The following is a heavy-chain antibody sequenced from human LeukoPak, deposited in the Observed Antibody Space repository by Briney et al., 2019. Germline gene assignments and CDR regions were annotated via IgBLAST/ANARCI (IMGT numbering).Heavy chain of an antibody. CDR1: GGSISSYY. J-gene: IGHJ4*02. CDR3: ARSGYSYGHFDH. Sequence: SETLSLTCTVSGGSISSYYWSWIRQPPGKGLEWIGYIFHSGSTNYNPSLKSRVTISVDTSKNQFSLKLSSVTAADTAVYYCARSGYSYGHFDHWGQGTLVTVSS. CDR2: IFHSGST. V-gene: IGHV4-59*01. D-gene: IGHD5-18*01.